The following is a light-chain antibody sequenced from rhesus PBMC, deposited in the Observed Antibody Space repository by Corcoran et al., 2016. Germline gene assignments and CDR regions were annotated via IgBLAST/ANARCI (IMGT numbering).Light chain of an antibody. CDR2: AAS. J-gene: IGKJ2*01. CDR1: QVINTN. CDR3: LQFNNGPYS. Sequence: EIQMTQSPSSLSASVGDRVSITCRASQVINTNLNWYQQKPGKTPKRLIFAASTLESGVPSRFSGSGSGTDFTLTISSLQPEDFATYYWLQFNNGPYSSGQGTKVEIK. V-gene: IGKV1-43*02.